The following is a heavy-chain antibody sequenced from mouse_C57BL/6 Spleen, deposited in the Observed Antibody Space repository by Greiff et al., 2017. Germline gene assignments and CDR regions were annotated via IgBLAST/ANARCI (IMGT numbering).Heavy chain of an antibody. V-gene: IGHV14-4*01. CDR2: IDPENGDT. D-gene: IGHD1-1*01. J-gene: IGHJ4*01. CDR1: GFNIKDDY. CDR3: TTNYYGSSYAMDY. Sequence: VQLQQSGAELVRPGASVKLSCTASGFNIKDDYMHWVKQRPEQGLEWIGWIDPENGDTEYASKFQGKATITADTSSNTAYLQLSSLTSEDTAVCYCTTNYYGSSYAMDYWGQGTSVTVSS.